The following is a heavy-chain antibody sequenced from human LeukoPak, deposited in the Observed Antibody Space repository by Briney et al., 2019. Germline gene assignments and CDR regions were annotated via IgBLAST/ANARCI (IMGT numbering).Heavy chain of an antibody. D-gene: IGHD1-26*01. J-gene: IGHJ5*02. Sequence: SETLSLTCTVSGGSISSGSYYWSWIRQPAGKGLEWIGRIYTSGSTNYNPSLKSRVTISVDTSKNQFSLKLSSVTAADTAVYYCARDRWGSWFDPRGQGTLVTVSS. V-gene: IGHV4-61*02. CDR2: IYTSGST. CDR1: GGSISSGSYY. CDR3: ARDRWGSWFDP.